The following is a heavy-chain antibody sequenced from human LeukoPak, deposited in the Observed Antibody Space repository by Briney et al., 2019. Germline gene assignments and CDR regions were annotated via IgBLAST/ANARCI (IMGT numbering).Heavy chain of an antibody. J-gene: IGHJ6*03. CDR3: ARARRGSSWYYYYYYMDV. V-gene: IGHV1-2*02. D-gene: IGHD6-13*01. CDR2: INPNSGGT. Sequence: ASVKVSCKASGFTFTGYYMHWVRQAPGQGPEWMGWINPNSGGTNYAQKFQGRVTMTRDMSISTAYMELSRLRSDDTAVYYCARARRGSSWYYYYYYMDVWGKGTTVTVSS. CDR1: GFTFTGYY.